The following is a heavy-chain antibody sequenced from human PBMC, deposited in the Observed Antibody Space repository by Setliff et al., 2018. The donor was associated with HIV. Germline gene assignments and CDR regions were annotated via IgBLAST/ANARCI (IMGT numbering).Heavy chain of an antibody. Sequence: PSETLSLTCTVSGGSISTSYWNWIRQPPGKGLEWIAYIYISGTTNYNPSLKSRVTISLDTSRNQFSLKLGSVTAAGTAMYYCAREHCSGGSCNGFDIWGQGTMVTVSS. D-gene: IGHD2-15*01. V-gene: IGHV4-4*09. CDR2: IYISGTT. J-gene: IGHJ3*02. CDR3: AREHCSGGSCNGFDI. CDR1: GGSISTSY.